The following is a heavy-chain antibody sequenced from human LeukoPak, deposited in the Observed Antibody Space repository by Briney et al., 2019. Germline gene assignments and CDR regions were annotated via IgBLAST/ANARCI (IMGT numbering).Heavy chain of an antibody. CDR2: ISYDGSNK. J-gene: IGHJ4*02. CDR3: AKATRHIVVVTALGY. D-gene: IGHD2-21*02. V-gene: IGHV3-30*18. Sequence: GGSLRLSCAASGFTFSSYGMHWVRQAPGKGLEWVAVISYDGSNKYYADSVKGRFTISRDNSKNTLYLQMNSLRAEDTAVYYCAKATRHIVVVTALGYWGQGTLVTVSS. CDR1: GFTFSSYG.